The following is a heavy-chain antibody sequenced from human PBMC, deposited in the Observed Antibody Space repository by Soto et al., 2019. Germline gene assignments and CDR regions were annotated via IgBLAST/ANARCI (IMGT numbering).Heavy chain of an antibody. CDR2: ITHRGDYT. Sequence: QVQLVESGGGVVQPGRSLRLSCAASGFTFSGYAMHWVRQAPGKGLEWVSYITHRGDYTKYADSVQGRFTISRDNAKNSLYLQMNSLRAEDTAVYYCARELDGIDVWGQGTTVIVSS. V-gene: IGHV3-11*05. CDR1: GFTFSGYA. J-gene: IGHJ6*02. CDR3: ARELDGIDV.